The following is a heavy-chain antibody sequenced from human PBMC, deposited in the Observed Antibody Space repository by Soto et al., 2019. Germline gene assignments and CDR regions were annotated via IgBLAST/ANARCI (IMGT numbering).Heavy chain of an antibody. D-gene: IGHD3-22*01. V-gene: IGHV3-74*01. J-gene: IGHJ1*01. Sequence: GGSLRLSCAASGFTFNMYWMHWVRQAPGEGLEWVSRISDDDSRTDYADSVKGRFTISRDNAWNSLHLQMNSLRVEDTAVYYCARDGYDSSGDSEYFQYWGQGTLVTVSS. CDR3: ARDGYDSSGDSEYFQY. CDR1: GFTFNMYW. CDR2: ISDDDSRT.